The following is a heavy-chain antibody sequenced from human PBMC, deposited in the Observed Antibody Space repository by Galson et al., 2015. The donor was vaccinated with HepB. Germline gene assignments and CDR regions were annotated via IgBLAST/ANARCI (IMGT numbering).Heavy chain of an antibody. V-gene: IGHV3-73*01. CDR1: GFTFRGSA. D-gene: IGHD6-13*01. CDR2: ISSKASNYAT. Sequence: SMRLSCAASGFTFRGSALHWVCQTSAKGMEWVGSISSKASNYATAYAASLKGRFTISRDDSKNTAYLHMKSLKTEYTAVYYCTRLGDLSGYSSSWGQGTLVTVSS. J-gene: IGHJ4*02. CDR3: TRLGDLSGYSSS.